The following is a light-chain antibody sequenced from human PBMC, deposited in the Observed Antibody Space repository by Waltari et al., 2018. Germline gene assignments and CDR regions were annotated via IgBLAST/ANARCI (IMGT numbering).Light chain of an antibody. CDR1: RTNIGRTT. CDR3: AAWDDSLDGSLI. V-gene: IGLV1-44*01. CDR2: SND. Sequence: QSLVTQSPSASGTPGQRVTTSCSGRRTNIGRTTVPWYQHRPGPAPKVLLHSNDQRPSGVPDRFSASKSGTSASLAISGLQSEDEADYYCAAWDDSLDGSLIFGGGTRLTVL. J-gene: IGLJ2*01.